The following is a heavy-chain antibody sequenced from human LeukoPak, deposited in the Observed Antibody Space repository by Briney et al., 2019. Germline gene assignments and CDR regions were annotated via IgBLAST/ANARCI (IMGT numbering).Heavy chain of an antibody. CDR3: AKVSYTSNDVDY. J-gene: IGHJ4*02. D-gene: IGHD1-20*01. CDR2: ISSSGRAI. V-gene: IGHV3-11*01. Sequence: GGSLRLSCAASGFTFSDYYMSWIRQAPGKGLEGGLDISSSGRAINYADSVKGELTIHRDNAKNTLYLHRTRRRAENTPGYYCAKVSYTSNDVDYCGQRTLVTVSS. CDR1: GFTFSDYY.